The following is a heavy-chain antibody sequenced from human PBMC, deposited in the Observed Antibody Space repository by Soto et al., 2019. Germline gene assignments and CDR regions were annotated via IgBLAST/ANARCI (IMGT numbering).Heavy chain of an antibody. CDR2: MNPNCGNT. CDR3: ARGETGTHDDAFDI. D-gene: IGHD1-1*01. Sequence: ASVKVSCKASGYTFTSYDINWVRQATGQGLEWMGWMNPNCGNTGYAQKLQGRVTMTRNTSISTAYMELSSLRSEDTAVYYCARGETGTHDDAFDIWGQGTMVTVSS. V-gene: IGHV1-8*01. J-gene: IGHJ3*02. CDR1: GYTFTSYD.